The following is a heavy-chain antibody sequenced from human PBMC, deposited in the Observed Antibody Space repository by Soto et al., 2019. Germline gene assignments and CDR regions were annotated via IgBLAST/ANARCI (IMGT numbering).Heavy chain of an antibody. CDR1: GYTFTTYA. CDR3: AREIFGLLTLGVSDF. J-gene: IGHJ4*02. D-gene: IGHD3-3*01. Sequence: QVQLLQSGAEVKKPGASVRVSCKASGYTFTTYAIHWVRQAPGQRLEWMGWVNAENGDTKYSQKFQGRVTITVDTSATTAYMGMSSLRSEDTAVYYCAREIFGLLTLGVSDFWGQGTLVTVSS. V-gene: IGHV1-3*01. CDR2: VNAENGDT.